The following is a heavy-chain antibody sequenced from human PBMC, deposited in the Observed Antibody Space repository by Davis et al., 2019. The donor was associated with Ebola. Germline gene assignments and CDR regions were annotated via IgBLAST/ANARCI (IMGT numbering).Heavy chain of an antibody. CDR1: GFTFSSYG. CDR2: IKSKTDGGTT. J-gene: IGHJ6*03. V-gene: IGHV3-15*01. D-gene: IGHD2-2*01. Sequence: GGSLRLSCAASGFTFSSYGMHWVRQAPGKGLEWVGRIKSKTDGGTTDYAAPVKGRFTISREDSKNTLYLQMNSLKTEDSAVYYCTADVVPAATRGVYYYYYYMDVWGKGTTVTVSS. CDR3: TADVVPAATRGVYYYYYYMDV.